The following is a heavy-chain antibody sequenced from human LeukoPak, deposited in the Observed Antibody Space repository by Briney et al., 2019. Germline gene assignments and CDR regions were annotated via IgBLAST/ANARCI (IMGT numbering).Heavy chain of an antibody. D-gene: IGHD2-2*01. Sequence: SETLSLTCTVYGGSFSGYYWSWIRQPPGKGLEWIGEINHNGSTNYNPSLKSRVTISVDTSKNQFSLKLSSVTAADTAVYYCARGRGWRGYCSSTSCPKYYFDYWGQGTLVTVSS. V-gene: IGHV4-34*01. CDR3: ARGRGWRGYCSSTSCPKYYFDY. J-gene: IGHJ4*02. CDR2: INHNGST. CDR1: GGSFSGYY.